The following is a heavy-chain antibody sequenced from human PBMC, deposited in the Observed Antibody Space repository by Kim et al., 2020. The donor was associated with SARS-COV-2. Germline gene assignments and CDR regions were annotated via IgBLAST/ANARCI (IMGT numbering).Heavy chain of an antibody. CDR3: TRCFQETIYNYDSAGYDH. J-gene: IGHJ4*02. CDR1: GGSISSSTYY. V-gene: IGHV4-39*07. Sequence: SETLSLTCSVSGGSISSSTYYWGWIRQSPGKGLEWIGYIYYSGRSYYNPSLKSRVTISVDTSKNQFYLKLTSVTAADTAVYYCTRCFQETIYNYDSAGYDHWGQGTLVTVSS. CDR2: IYYSGRS. D-gene: IGHD3-22*01.